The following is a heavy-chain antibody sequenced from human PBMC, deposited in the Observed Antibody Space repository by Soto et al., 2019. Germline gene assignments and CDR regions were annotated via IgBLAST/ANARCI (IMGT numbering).Heavy chain of an antibody. Sequence: SLKISFAASGFTFSSYGMHWVRQAPGKGLEWVAVIWYDGSNKYYADSVKGRFTISRDNSKNTLYLQMNSLRAEDTAVYYCAREGGRGYYYYGMDVWGQGTTVTVSS. V-gene: IGHV3-33*01. CDR2: IWYDGSNK. D-gene: IGHD3-10*01. CDR3: AREGGRGYYYYGMDV. CDR1: GFTFSSYG. J-gene: IGHJ6*02.